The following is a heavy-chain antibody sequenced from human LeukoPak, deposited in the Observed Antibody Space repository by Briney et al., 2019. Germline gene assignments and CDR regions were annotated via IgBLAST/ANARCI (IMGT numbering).Heavy chain of an antibody. CDR2: ISGSGGST. D-gene: IGHD4-17*01. V-gene: IGHV3-23*01. Sequence: GGSLILSCAASGFTFSSYAMSWVRQAPGKGLEWVSLISGSGGSTYYADSVKGRFTISRDNSKNTLFLQMNSLRVEDTAVYYCAKDLTVTSVAYFDSWGQGTLVTVSS. CDR1: GFTFSSYA. J-gene: IGHJ4*02. CDR3: AKDLTVTSVAYFDS.